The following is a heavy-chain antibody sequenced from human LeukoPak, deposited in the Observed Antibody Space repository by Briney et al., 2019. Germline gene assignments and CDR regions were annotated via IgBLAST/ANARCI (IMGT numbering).Heavy chain of an antibody. Sequence: GGSLRPSCAASGFTFSSYWMSWVRQAPGKGLEWVANIKQDGSEKYYVDSVKGRFTISRDNAKNTLYLQMNSLRAEDTAVYYCAKEWSANSGSYLGCDYWGQGTLVTVSS. CDR3: AKEWSANSGSYLGCDY. V-gene: IGHV3-7*03. J-gene: IGHJ4*02. D-gene: IGHD1-26*01. CDR1: GFTFSSYW. CDR2: IKQDGSEK.